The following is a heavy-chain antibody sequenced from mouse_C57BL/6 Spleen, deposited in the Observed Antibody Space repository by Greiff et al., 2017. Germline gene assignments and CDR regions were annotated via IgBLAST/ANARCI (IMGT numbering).Heavy chain of an antibody. CDR2: INPSNGGT. CDR1: GYTFTSYW. Sequence: QVQLQQPGTELVKPGASVKLSCKASGYTFTSYWMHWVKQRPGQGLEWIGNINPSNGGTNYNEKFKSKATLTADKSSSTAYMQLSSLTSEDSAVYYCAHYDYDGTDYYDMDYWGQGTSVTVSS. D-gene: IGHD2-4*01. V-gene: IGHV1-53*01. CDR3: AHYDYDGTDYYDMDY. J-gene: IGHJ4*01.